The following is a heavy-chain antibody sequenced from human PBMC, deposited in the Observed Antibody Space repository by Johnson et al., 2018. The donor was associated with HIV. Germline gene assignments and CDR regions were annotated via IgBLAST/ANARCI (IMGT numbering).Heavy chain of an antibody. Sequence: QVQLVESGGGVVQPGGSLRLSCAASGFTFSSYGMHWVRQAPGKGLEWVAFIRYDGSNKYYAYSVKGRFTISRDNSKNTLYLQMNSLRAEDTAVYFCARGPIADDAFDIWGQGTMVTVSS. V-gene: IGHV3-30*02. D-gene: IGHD3-16*02. J-gene: IGHJ3*02. CDR2: IRYDGSNK. CDR3: ARGPIADDAFDI. CDR1: GFTFSSYG.